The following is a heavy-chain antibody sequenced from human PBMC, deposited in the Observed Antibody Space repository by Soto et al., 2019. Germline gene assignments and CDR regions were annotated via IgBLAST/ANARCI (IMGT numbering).Heavy chain of an antibody. D-gene: IGHD6-19*01. CDR2: INHSGST. V-gene: IGHV4-34*01. CDR1: GGSFSGYY. CDR3: ARGDIAVAGPFDY. J-gene: IGHJ4*02. Sequence: QVQLQQWGAGLLKPSETLSLTCAVYGGSFSGYYWSWNRQPPGKGLEWIGEINHSGSTNYNPSLKSRVTISVDTSKNQFSLKLSSVTAADTAVYYCARGDIAVAGPFDYWGQGTLVTVSS.